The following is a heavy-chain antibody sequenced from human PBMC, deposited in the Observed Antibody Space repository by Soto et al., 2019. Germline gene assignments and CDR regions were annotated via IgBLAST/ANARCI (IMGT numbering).Heavy chain of an antibody. Sequence: EVQLLESGGGLVQPGGSLRLSCAGSGFTFSVYAMNWVRQAPGKGLEWVSFISVGGGNTYYADSVKGRFTISRDDSKSKMFLQMNSLRAEDTAVYYCAKEPTPFQGFCRGGSCPPYEWGPGTLVTVSS. V-gene: IGHV3-23*01. J-gene: IGHJ4*02. D-gene: IGHD2-15*01. CDR2: ISVGGGNT. CDR1: GFTFSVYA. CDR3: AKEPTPFQGFCRGGSCPPYE.